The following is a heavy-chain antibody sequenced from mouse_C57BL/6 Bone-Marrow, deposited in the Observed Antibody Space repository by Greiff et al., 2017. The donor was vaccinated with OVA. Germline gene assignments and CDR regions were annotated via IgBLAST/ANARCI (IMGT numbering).Heavy chain of an antibody. CDR2: INPGSGGT. CDR1: GYAFTNYL. V-gene: IGHV1-54*01. J-gene: IGHJ4*01. CDR3: ARSWAPLWLRRGYYAMDY. Sequence: QVQLQQSGAELVRPGTSVKVSCKASGYAFTNYLIEWVKQRPGQGLEWIGVINPGSGGTNYNEKFKGKATLTADKSSSTAYMQLSSLTSEDSAVYFCARSWAPLWLRRGYYAMDYWGQGTSVTVSS. D-gene: IGHD2-2*01.